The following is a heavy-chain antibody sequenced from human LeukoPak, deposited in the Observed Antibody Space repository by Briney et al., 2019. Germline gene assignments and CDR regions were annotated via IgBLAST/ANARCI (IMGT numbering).Heavy chain of an antibody. J-gene: IGHJ4*02. Sequence: SVTVSCKASGGTFSSYAISWVRQAPGQGFEWMGRIIPILGIANYAQKFQGRVTITADKSTSTAYMELSSLRSEDTAVYYCAREISSLRWQGPTIYYFDYWGQGTLVTVSS. D-gene: IGHD4-23*01. CDR2: IIPILGIA. V-gene: IGHV1-69*10. CDR1: GGTFSSYA. CDR3: AREISSLRWQGPTIYYFDY.